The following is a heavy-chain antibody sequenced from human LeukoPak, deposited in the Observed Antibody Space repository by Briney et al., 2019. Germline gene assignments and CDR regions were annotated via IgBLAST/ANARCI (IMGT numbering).Heavy chain of an antibody. CDR2: INPNSGGT. V-gene: IGHV1-2*04. CDR3: ARDSRSSSWPLYYYYGMDV. CDR1: GYTFIGYY. D-gene: IGHD6-13*01. J-gene: IGHJ6*02. Sequence: GASVKVSCKASGYTFIGYYMHWVRQAPGQGLEWMGWINPNSGGTNYAQKFQGWVTMTRDTSISTAYMELSRLRSDDTAVYYCARDSRSSSWPLYYYYGMDVWGQGTTVTVSS.